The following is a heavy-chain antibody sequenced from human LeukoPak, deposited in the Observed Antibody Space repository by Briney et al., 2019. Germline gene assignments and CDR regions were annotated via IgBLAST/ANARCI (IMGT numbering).Heavy chain of an antibody. J-gene: IGHJ4*02. CDR1: GYTFTSYD. Sequence: ASVKVSCKASGYTFTSYDINWVRQATGQGLEWMGWMNPNSGNTGYAQKFQGRVTMTRNNSISTAYMELSSLRSEDTAVYYCARGGVRCVVVPAAIRGSPPDYWGQGTLVTVSS. D-gene: IGHD2-2*01. CDR3: ARGGVRCVVVPAAIRGSPPDY. V-gene: IGHV1-8*01. CDR2: MNPNSGNT.